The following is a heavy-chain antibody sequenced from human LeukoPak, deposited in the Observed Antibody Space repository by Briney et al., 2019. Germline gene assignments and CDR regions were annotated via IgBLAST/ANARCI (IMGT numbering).Heavy chain of an antibody. V-gene: IGHV3-74*01. CDR2: INSDGSST. J-gene: IGHJ4*02. CDR1: GFTFSTYW. Sequence: GGSLRLSCAASGFTFSTYWMHWVRQAPGTGLVWVSLINSDGSSTNYADSVKGRFTISRDNSKNTLYLQMNSLRAEDTAVYYCTRDVDHYFDYWGQGTLVAVSS. CDR3: TRDVDHYFDY.